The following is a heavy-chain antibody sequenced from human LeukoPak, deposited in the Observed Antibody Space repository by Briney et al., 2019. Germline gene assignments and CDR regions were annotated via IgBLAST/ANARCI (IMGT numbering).Heavy chain of an antibody. CDR3: ARATYYYDSSGYRDFYFDD. D-gene: IGHD3-22*01. J-gene: IGHJ4*02. V-gene: IGHV3-23*01. CDR1: GFTFNSYA. Sequence: GGSLRLSCAASGFTFNSYAMTWVRQAPGKGLEWVSGISGSGGDTEYADSVKGRFTISRDNSKNTLYLQMNSLRAEDTAVYYCARATYYYDSSGYRDFYFDDWGQGTLVTVSS. CDR2: ISGSGGDT.